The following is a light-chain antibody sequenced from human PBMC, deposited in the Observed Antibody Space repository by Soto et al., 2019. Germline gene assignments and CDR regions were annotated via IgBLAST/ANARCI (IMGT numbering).Light chain of an antibody. CDR1: QSISSW. CDR3: QQYETCSGT. Sequence: SASVGERFTIACRASQSISSWLACYQVKPGEAPKLLIYDASALPRGVPSRFSGSGSGTKFTLTIASLQPDDFATYYCQQYETCSGTFGPGTKVDIK. V-gene: IGKV1-5*01. CDR2: DAS. J-gene: IGKJ1*01.